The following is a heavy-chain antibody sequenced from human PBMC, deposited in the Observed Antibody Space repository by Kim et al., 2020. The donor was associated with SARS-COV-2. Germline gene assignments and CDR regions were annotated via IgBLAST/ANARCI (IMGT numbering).Heavy chain of an antibody. CDR2: ISYDGSNK. D-gene: IGHD1-26*01. CDR1: GFTFSSYG. J-gene: IGHJ4*02. V-gene: IGHV3-30*18. CDR3: AKDLAGAPGD. Sequence: GGSLRLSCAASGFTFSSYGMHWVRQAPGKGLEWVAVISYDGSNKYYADSVKGRFTISRDNSKNTLYLQMNSLRAEDTAVYYCAKDLAGAPGDWGQGTLVTVSS.